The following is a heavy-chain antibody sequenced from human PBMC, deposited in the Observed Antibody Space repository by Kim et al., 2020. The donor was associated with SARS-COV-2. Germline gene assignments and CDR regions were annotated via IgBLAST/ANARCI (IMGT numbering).Heavy chain of an antibody. CDR2: IYYSGST. CDR1: GGSISSGGYY. CDR3: ARFRLFSGSSGYSWFDP. V-gene: IGHV4-31*03. D-gene: IGHD3-22*01. J-gene: IGHJ5*02. Sequence: SETLSLTCTVSGGSISSGGYYWSWIRQHPGKGLEWIGYIYYSGSTYYNPSLKSRVTISVDTSKNQFSLKLSSVTAADTAVYYCARFRLFSGSSGYSWFDPWGQGTLVPVSP.